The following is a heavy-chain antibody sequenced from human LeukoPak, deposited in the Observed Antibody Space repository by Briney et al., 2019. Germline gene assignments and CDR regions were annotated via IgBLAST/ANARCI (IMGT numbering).Heavy chain of an antibody. CDR2: IKPDGREK. CDR3: AGSSGWLFDY. D-gene: IGHD6-19*01. CDR1: GFTFSDYW. Sequence: PGGSLRLSCAASGFTFSDYWMSWVRQAPGKGPEWVANIKPDGREKYYVDSVRGRFTISRDNAKNSVYLQMNSLRAEDTAVYYCAGSSGWLFDYWGQGSLVAVSS. J-gene: IGHJ4*02. V-gene: IGHV3-7*01.